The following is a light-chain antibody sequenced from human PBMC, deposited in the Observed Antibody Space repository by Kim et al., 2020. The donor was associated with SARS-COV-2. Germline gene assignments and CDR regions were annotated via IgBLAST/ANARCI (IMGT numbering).Light chain of an antibody. CDR2: QDS. Sequence: SVSPGQTASITCSGDKLGDNYACWYQLKPGQSPVLVIYQDSKRPSGIPGRFSGSNSGNTATLTISGTQAMDEADYYCQAWDSSTGVFGGGTQLTVL. CDR1: KLGDNY. J-gene: IGLJ2*01. CDR3: QAWDSSTGV. V-gene: IGLV3-1*01.